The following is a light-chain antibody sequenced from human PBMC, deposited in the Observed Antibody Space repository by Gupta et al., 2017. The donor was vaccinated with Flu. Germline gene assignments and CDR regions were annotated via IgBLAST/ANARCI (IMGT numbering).Light chain of an antibody. CDR1: QDINIF. Sequence: DIHMTQSPSSLSASVGDRVTITCQASQDINIFLNWYQQRPGKAPKLLINDASHLKTGVPSRFSGSGSGTHFTFTISSLQPEDIATYHCQQYRTVPLTFGRGTKVEIK. CDR3: QQYRTVPLT. CDR2: DAS. J-gene: IGKJ4*01. V-gene: IGKV1-33*01.